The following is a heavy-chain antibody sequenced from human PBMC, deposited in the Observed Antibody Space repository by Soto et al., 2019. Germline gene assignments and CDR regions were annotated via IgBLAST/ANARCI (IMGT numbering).Heavy chain of an antibody. CDR3: VRARGVLFDGFDP. Sequence: XSVKVSCKASGYPLTSYAMHWGRQAPGQRLEWMGWINAGNGNTKYSQKFQGRVTITRDTSASTAYMELSSLRSEDTAVYYCVRARGVLFDGFDPCGQRTLVTVSS. V-gene: IGHV1-3*01. J-gene: IGHJ5*02. D-gene: IGHD3-10*01. CDR2: INAGNGNT. CDR1: GYPLTSYA.